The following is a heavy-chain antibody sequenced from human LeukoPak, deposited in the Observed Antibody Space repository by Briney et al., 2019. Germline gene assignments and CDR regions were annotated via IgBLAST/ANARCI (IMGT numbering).Heavy chain of an antibody. Sequence: SQTLSLTCTVSGGSLSRGSYYWRWLRQPAGRGLEWIGRIYTSGSTNYNPSLKSRVTISVDTSKNQFSLKLSSVTAADTAVYYCARGLREQWLVNGPFDYWGEGTLVTVSS. CDR2: IYTSGST. CDR1: GGSLSRGSYY. V-gene: IGHV4-61*02. J-gene: IGHJ4*02. CDR3: ARGLREQWLVNGPFDY. D-gene: IGHD6-19*01.